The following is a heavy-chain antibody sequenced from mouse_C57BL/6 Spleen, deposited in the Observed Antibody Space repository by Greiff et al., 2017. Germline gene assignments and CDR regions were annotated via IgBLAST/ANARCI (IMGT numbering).Heavy chain of an antibody. Sequence: VKLQESGAELVKPGASVKISCKASGYAFSSYWMNWVKQRPGTGLEWIGQIYPGDGDTNYNGNFKGKATLTADKSSSTAYMQLSSLTSEDSAVYFCASGFTTVVATNFDYWGQGTTLTVSS. CDR2: IYPGDGDT. V-gene: IGHV1-80*01. J-gene: IGHJ2*01. CDR3: ASGFTTVVATNFDY. CDR1: GYAFSSYW. D-gene: IGHD1-1*01.